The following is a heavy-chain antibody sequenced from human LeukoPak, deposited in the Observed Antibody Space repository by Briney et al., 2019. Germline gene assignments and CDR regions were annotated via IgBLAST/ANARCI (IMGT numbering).Heavy chain of an antibody. V-gene: IGHV4-59*08. CDR1: GGSISGYY. J-gene: IGHJ3*01. Sequence: PETLSLTCTVSGGSISGYYWSWIRQPPGKGLEWIGFIYYSGSTSYNPSLKSRVTISVDTSKNQFSLNLSSVTASETAVYYCARHRGYVGAFDVWGRGTMVTVSS. CDR3: ARHRGYVGAFDV. D-gene: IGHD3-22*01. CDR2: IYYSGST.